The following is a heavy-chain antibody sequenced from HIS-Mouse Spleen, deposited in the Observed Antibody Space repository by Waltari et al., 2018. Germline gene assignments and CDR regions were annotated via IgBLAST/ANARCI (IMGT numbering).Heavy chain of an antibody. CDR1: GGSISSSISS. CDR2: IYYSGST. D-gene: IGHD3-10*01. J-gene: IGHJ4*02. Sequence: QLQLQDSGPGLVKPSETLSLTCTFSGGSISSSISSWGWTRQPPGKGLEWIGSIYYSGSTYYNPSLKSRVTISVDTSKNQFSLKLSSVTAADTAVYYCARGAGFLDYWGQGTLVTVSS. V-gene: IGHV4-39*07. CDR3: ARGAGFLDY.